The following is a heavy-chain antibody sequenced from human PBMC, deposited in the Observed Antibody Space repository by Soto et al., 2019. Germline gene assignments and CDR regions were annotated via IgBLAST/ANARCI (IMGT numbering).Heavy chain of an antibody. J-gene: IGHJ4*02. CDR2: IIPIFGTA. CDR3: ARGRAYSYGLYYFDY. D-gene: IGHD5-18*01. CDR1: GGTFSSYA. V-gene: IGHV1-69*06. Sequence: GASVKVSCKASGGTFSSYAISWVRQAPGQGLEWMGGIIPIFGTANYAQKFQGRVTITADKSTSTAYMELSSLRSEDTAVYYCARGRAYSYGLYYFDYWGQGTLVTVYS.